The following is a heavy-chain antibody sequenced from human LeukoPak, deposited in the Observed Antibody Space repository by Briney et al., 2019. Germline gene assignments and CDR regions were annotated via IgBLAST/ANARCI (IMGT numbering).Heavy chain of an antibody. J-gene: IGHJ5*02. V-gene: IGHV3-15*01. CDR3: TTDQTYSYGGGIRADQ. Sequence: AGGSLRLSCVGSGFNFNRAWMSWVRQAPGKGLEWLGRIKSKHDGETTDYAAPAQGRFTISRDDSESTLFLHMTSLKTEDTALYYCTTDQTYSYGGGIRADQWGQGTLVSVSS. CDR1: GFNFNRAW. D-gene: IGHD2-21*01. CDR2: IKSKHDGETT.